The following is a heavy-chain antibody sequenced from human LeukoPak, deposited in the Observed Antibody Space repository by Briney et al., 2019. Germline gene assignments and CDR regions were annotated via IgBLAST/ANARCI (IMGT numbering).Heavy chain of an antibody. J-gene: IGHJ4*02. V-gene: IGHV3-74*01. CDR1: GFTFSSYW. CDR3: ARAGYCSGGNCYSSYYDY. D-gene: IGHD2-15*01. CDR2: SNGDGSST. Sequence: GGSLRLSCAASGFTFSSYWMHWVRQAPGKGLLWVSRSNGDGSSTAYADSVKGRFTISRDNAKNTLYLQMNSLRAKDAALYYCARAGYCSGGNCYSSYYDYWGQGTLVTVSS.